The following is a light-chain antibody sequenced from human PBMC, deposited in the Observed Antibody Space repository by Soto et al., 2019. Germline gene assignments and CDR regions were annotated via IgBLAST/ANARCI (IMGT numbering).Light chain of an antibody. CDR1: QSVSSSY. V-gene: IGKV3-20*01. CDR3: HQYGSSRT. Sequence: EIVLTQSPGTLSLSPGERATLSCRASQSVSSSYLAWYQQRPGQAPRLLIYGASSRATGIPDRFSGSGSGTDFTLTISRLEPEDFAVYYCHQYGSSRTFGQGTKVDIK. CDR2: GAS. J-gene: IGKJ1*01.